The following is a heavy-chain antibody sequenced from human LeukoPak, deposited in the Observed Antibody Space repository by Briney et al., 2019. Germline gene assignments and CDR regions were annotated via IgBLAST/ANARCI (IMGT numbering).Heavy chain of an antibody. J-gene: IGHJ4*02. V-gene: IGHV3-23*01. CDR2: ISGSGGST. CDR3: AKGSSVAVTTQNRRGYYFDY. CDR1: GFTFSSYA. D-gene: IGHD4-17*01. Sequence: PGGSLRLSCAASGFTFSSYAMSWVRQAPGKGLEWVSAISGSGGSTYYADSVKCRFTISRDNSKNPLYLQMNSLRAEDTAVYYCAKGSSVAVTTQNRRGYYFDYWGQGTLVTVSS.